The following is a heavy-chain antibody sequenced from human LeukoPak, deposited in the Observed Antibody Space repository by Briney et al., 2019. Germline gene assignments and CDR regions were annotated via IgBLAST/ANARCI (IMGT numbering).Heavy chain of an antibody. CDR3: AREAYYGSGMSY. CDR2: MNPNSGNT. Sequence: ASVKVSCKASGYTFTSYDINWVRQATGQGLEWMGWMNPNSGNTGYAQKFQGRVTMTRDTSISTAYMELSRLRSDDTAVYYCAREAYYGSGMSYWGQGTLVTVSS. CDR1: GYTFTSYD. D-gene: IGHD3-10*01. J-gene: IGHJ4*02. V-gene: IGHV1-8*01.